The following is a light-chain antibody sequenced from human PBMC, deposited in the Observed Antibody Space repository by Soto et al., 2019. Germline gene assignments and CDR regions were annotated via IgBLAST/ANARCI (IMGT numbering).Light chain of an antibody. CDR3: QQYESSLWT. Sequence: EIVLTQSPGTLSLSPGERATLSCRASQSVRSDYLAWYQQKPGQAPRLLIYAASRRATGIPDRFSGSESGTDFTLTISRPEPEDFAVYYCQQYESSLWTFGQGTKVEIK. J-gene: IGKJ1*01. V-gene: IGKV3-20*01. CDR2: AAS. CDR1: QSVRSDY.